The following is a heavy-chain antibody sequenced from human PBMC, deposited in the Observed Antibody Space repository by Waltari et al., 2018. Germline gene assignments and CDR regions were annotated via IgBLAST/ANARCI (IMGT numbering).Heavy chain of an antibody. V-gene: IGHV1-3*01. Sequence: QVQLVQSGAEVKKPGASVKVSCKASGYTFTSYAMHWVRQAPGQRLEWMGWINAGNGNTKYAQKFQGRVTITRDTAASTAYMELSSLRSEDTAVYYCLSSSWPTYYYGMDVWGQGTTVTVSS. CDR2: INAGNGNT. J-gene: IGHJ6*02. CDR1: GYTFTSYA. D-gene: IGHD6-13*01. CDR3: LSSSWPTYYYGMDV.